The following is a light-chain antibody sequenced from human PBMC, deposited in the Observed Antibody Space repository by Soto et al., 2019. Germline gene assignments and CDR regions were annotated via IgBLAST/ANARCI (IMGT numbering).Light chain of an antibody. CDR3: QQYNNLPLT. J-gene: IGKJ4*01. CDR2: DAS. CDR1: QDIRNY. Sequence: DIQMTQSPSSLSASVGDRVTIPCQASQDIRNYLNWYQQKPGKAPKLLIYDASNLETGVPSRFSGSGSGTDFTLTISSLQPEDIATYYCQQYNNLPLTFGGGTKVDI. V-gene: IGKV1-33*01.